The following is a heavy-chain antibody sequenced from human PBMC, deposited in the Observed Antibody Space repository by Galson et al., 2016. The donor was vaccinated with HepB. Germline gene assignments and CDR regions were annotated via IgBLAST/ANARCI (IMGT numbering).Heavy chain of an antibody. CDR1: GFTFSTSS. J-gene: IGHJ4*02. V-gene: IGHV3-30-3*01. Sequence: SLRLSCAASGFTFSTSSMHWVRQAPGKGLEWVAVISYDGTYKYYPDSVKGRFTISRDNSNNTLYLQMSSLRAEDTAVYYCARDWAGVMGYFAYWAREPWSPSPQ. CDR2: ISYDGTYK. CDR3: ARDWAGVMGYFAY. D-gene: IGHD3-16*01.